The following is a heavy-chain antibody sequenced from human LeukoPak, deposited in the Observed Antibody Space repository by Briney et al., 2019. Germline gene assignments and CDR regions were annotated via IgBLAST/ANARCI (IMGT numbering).Heavy chain of an antibody. D-gene: IGHD1-26*01. Sequence: GGSLRLSCAASGFTFSSYWMHWVRQAPGRGLVWVSRINSDGSSTSYADSVKGRFTISRDNAKNTLYLQMNSLRAEDTAVYYCARDHRSYYGDYFDYWGQGTLVTVSS. CDR2: INSDGSST. V-gene: IGHV3-74*01. J-gene: IGHJ4*02. CDR3: ARDHRSYYGDYFDY. CDR1: GFTFSSYW.